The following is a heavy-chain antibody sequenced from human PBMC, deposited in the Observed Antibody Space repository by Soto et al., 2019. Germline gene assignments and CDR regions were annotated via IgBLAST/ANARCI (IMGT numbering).Heavy chain of an antibody. CDR3: ARGVRSSSWQNYYYYYGMDV. J-gene: IGHJ6*02. CDR1: GFTVSSNY. V-gene: IGHV3-74*01. D-gene: IGHD6-13*01. Sequence: GGSLRLSCAASGFTVSSNYMSWVRQAPGKGLEWVSRINSDGSSTSYADSVKGRFTISRDNAKNTLYLQMNSLRAEDTAVYYCARGVRSSSWQNYYYYYGMDVWGQGTTVTVSS. CDR2: INSDGSST.